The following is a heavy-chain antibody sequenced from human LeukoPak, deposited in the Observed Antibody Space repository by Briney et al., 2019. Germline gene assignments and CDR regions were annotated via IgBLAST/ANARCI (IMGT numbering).Heavy chain of an antibody. Sequence: AVSLRLSCTASGVSLSNYAMHWVRRPPGRGLEWVAVISFDGTNKYYGDSVEGRFSVSRDNSKNTLYLQMNSLRPDATAMYYCATDYGDYEPIDYWGQGTLVTVSS. CDR2: ISFDGTNK. V-gene: IGHV3-30*04. J-gene: IGHJ4*02. CDR1: GVSLSNYA. CDR3: ATDYGDYEPIDY. D-gene: IGHD4-17*01.